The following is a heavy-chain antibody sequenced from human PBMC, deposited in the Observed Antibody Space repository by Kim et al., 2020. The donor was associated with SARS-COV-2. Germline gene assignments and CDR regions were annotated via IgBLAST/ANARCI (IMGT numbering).Heavy chain of an antibody. CDR1: GGSISSGDFY. CDR2: IDYTGTT. CDR3: ARPYRRRGGGAWFDP. V-gene: IGHV4-39*01. J-gene: IGHJ5*02. D-gene: IGHD4-4*01. Sequence: SETLSLTCAVFGGSISSGDFYWGWIRQPPGKGLEWIGNIDYTGTTYYSPSLKSRVSMSVDSSKNQFSLRLTYLTAADTAVYYCARPYRRRGGGAWFDPWGQGTLVTVSS.